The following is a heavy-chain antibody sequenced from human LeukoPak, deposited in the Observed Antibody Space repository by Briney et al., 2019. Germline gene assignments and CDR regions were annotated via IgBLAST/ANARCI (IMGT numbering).Heavy chain of an antibody. CDR3: ARDGSTTGWYSGDY. V-gene: IGHV4-59*01. D-gene: IGHD6-19*01. Sequence: SEILSLTCTVSGGSINNYYWTWLRQPPGKGLEWIGYSYYSGSTNYNPSLMSRVTISVDTSKNQFSLKLSSVTTADTAVYYCARDGSTTGWYSGDYWGQGILVTVSS. J-gene: IGHJ4*02. CDR1: GGSINNYY. CDR2: SYYSGST.